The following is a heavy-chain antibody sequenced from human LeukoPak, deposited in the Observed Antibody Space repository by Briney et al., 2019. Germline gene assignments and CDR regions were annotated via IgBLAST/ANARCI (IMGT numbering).Heavy chain of an antibody. CDR1: GFTFSNYA. D-gene: IGHD2-8*01. Sequence: GGSLRLSCAASGFTFSNYAMHWVRQAPGRGLERVSPISGSGISTYFADSVKGRFTISRDNSKDTPFLQMNSLRAVDTAIYYCARGSRAVRQNDWFDPWGLGTLVTVSS. CDR3: ARGSRAVRQNDWFDP. V-gene: IGHV3-23*01. CDR2: ISGSGIST. J-gene: IGHJ5*02.